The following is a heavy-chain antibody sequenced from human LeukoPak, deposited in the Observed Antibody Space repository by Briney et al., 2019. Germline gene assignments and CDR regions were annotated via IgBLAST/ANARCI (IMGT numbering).Heavy chain of an antibody. J-gene: IGHJ4*02. CDR2: ITNYGGTT. Sequence: PGGSLRLSCAASGFSFSSFAMSWVRQAPGKGLEWVSAITNYGGTTNHADSVRGRFTNSRDNSKNTLYLQMDSLRGEDTGVYYCARDGLPGYNLDYWGQGTLVTVSS. CDR1: GFSFSSFA. V-gene: IGHV3-23*01. CDR3: ARDGLPGYNLDY. D-gene: IGHD5-24*01.